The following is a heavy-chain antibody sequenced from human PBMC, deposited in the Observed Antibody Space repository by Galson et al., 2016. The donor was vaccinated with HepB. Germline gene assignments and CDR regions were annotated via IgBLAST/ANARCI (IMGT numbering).Heavy chain of an antibody. CDR2: IDSDGSST. Sequence: SLRLSCAASGFTFSSYAMNWGRQAPGKGLVWVSRIDSDGSSTSYADSVKGRFTISRDNAKSTLYLQMNSLRVDDSAVYYCVQIGGGDPWGQGTLVTVSS. V-gene: IGHV3-74*01. CDR1: GFTFSSYA. D-gene: IGHD1-26*01. J-gene: IGHJ5*02. CDR3: VQIGGGDP.